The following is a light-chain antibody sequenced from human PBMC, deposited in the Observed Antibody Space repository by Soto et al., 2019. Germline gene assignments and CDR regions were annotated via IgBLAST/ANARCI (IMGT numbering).Light chain of an antibody. Sequence: DIHIPRSPAQRSASVSYGRTSVGRAGQNIAKYLNWYQQKPGKAPLLLIYETSKLDIGVPSSFAGRGSGKDFTLTLRSLQPEDFATYYCQATCSNPPIFRGGTRVDIK. CDR1: QNIAKY. CDR2: ETS. V-gene: IGKV1-39*01. CDR3: QATCSNPPI. J-gene: IGKJ4*01.